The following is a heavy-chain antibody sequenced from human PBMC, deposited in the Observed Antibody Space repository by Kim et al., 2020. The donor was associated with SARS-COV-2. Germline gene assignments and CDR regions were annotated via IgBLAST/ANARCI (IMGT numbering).Heavy chain of an antibody. CDR1: GGSIVGYC. Sequence: SETLSLTCSVSGGSIVGYCWSWIRQPPGKGLEWIGYIYDSGSTNYNSSLKSRVTISVDTSKNQFSLKLSSVTAADTAVYYCARGVVVTAPLGYWGQGTLVTVSS. J-gene: IGHJ4*02. V-gene: IGHV4-59*13. CDR2: IYDSGST. CDR3: ARGVVVTAPLGY. D-gene: IGHD2-21*02.